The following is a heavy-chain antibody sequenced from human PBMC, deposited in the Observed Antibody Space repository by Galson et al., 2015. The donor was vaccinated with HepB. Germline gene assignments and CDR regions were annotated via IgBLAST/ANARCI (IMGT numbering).Heavy chain of an antibody. V-gene: IGHV3-7*01. CDR2: IKQDGSEK. CDR3: ARDPWYSSSWSPPFDY. Sequence: SLRLSCAASGFTFSSYWMSWVRQAPGKGLEWVANIKQDGSEKYYVDSVKGRFTISRDNAKNSLYLQMNSLRAEDTAVYYCARDPWYSSSWSPPFDYWGQGTLVTVSS. CDR1: GFTFSSYW. J-gene: IGHJ4*02. D-gene: IGHD6-13*01.